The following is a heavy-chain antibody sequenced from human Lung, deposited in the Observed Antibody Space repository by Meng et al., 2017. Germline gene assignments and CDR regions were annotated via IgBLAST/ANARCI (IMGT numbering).Heavy chain of an antibody. V-gene: IGHV4-34*01. CDR3: ARGPTTMAHDFNY. D-gene: IGHD4-11*01. J-gene: IGHJ4*02. CDR2: INHSGST. CDR1: SVSFCDYY. Sequence: QVVLQRSEARLLKPSVTLSRTCAVYSVSFCDYYWVWMRQPQGLGLEWCGKINHSGSTNYHPSLGSRATISVATSQNNLSLKLSSVTAADSAVYYCARGPTTMAHDFNYWGQGTLVTVSS.